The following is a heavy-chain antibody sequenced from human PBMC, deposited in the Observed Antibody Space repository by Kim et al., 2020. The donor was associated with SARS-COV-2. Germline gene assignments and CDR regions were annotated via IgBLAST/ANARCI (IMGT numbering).Heavy chain of an antibody. Sequence: ESVKGRFTISRDNSKNTLYLQMSSLRAEDTAVYYCSTSGGDYYYYGMDVWGQGTTVTVSS. J-gene: IGHJ6*02. D-gene: IGHD3-16*01. V-gene: IGHV3-64D*06. CDR3: STSGGDYYYYGMDV.